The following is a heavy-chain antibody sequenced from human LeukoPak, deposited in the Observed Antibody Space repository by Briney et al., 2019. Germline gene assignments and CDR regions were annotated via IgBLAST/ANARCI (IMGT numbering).Heavy chain of an antibody. J-gene: IGHJ5*02. Sequence: SETLSLTCAVYGGSFSGYYWSWIRQPPGKGLEWIGEINHSGSTNYNPSLKSRVTISVDTSKNQFSLKPSSVTAADTAVYYCARGGYCGGDCYSSYWFDPWGQGTLVTVSS. V-gene: IGHV4-34*01. CDR3: ARGGYCGGDCYSSYWFDP. CDR2: INHSGST. D-gene: IGHD2-21*02. CDR1: GGSFSGYY.